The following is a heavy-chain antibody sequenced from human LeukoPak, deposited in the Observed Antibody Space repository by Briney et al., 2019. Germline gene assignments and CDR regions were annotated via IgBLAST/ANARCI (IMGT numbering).Heavy chain of an antibody. CDR1: GFIFSDYY. D-gene: IGHD6-13*01. J-gene: IGHJ4*02. Sequence: GGSLRLSCAASGFIFSDYYMSWIRQAPGKGLEWVSYISPSGNTLYYTDSVNGRFIISRDNGKNSVYLQMNSLRAEDTAVYYCARDHFKQQLVGTKYWGQGTLVTVSS. CDR3: ARDHFKQQLVGTKY. V-gene: IGHV3-11*04. CDR2: ISPSGNTL.